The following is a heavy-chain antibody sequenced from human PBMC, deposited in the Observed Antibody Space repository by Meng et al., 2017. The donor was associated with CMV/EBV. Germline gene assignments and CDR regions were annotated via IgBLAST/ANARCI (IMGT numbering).Heavy chain of an antibody. CDR1: GFTFTSYS. CDR2: ISSSSSYI. V-gene: IGHV3-21*01. Sequence: GGSLRLSCAASGFTFTSYSMNWVRQAPGKGLEWVSSISSSSSYIYYADSVKGRFTISRDNAKNSLFLQMNSLRAEDTAVYYCARECGQDWLDPWGQGTLVTVSS. J-gene: IGHJ5*02. CDR3: ARECGQDWLDP.